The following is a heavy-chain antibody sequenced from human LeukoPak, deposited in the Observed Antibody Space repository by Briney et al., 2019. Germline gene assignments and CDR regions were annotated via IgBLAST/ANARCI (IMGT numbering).Heavy chain of an antibody. CDR3: ANSKGASGWPGFDY. D-gene: IGHD6-19*01. V-gene: IGHV3-23*01. CDR1: GLTHRSYA. J-gene: IGHJ4*02. CDR2: ISRCGGST. Sequence: PGGPLPLSRSASGLTHRSYAMLWLRPPPGKGRVGVAGISRCGGSTYHAHSVQSRLSISRDNSKYTLYLQMNSLRDADTDEYYCANSKGASGWPGFDYWGQGTLVTVSS.